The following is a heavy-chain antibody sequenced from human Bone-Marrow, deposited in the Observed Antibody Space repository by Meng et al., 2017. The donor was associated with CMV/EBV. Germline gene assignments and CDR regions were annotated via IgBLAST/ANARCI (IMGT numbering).Heavy chain of an antibody. D-gene: IGHD3-3*01. J-gene: IGHJ6*02. V-gene: IGHV3-7*01. CDR3: ARDSIYGMDV. Sequence: LSLTCAASGFTFSSYWMSWVRQAPGKGLEWVANIKQDGSEKYYVDSVKGRFTIFRDNAKNSLYLQMNSLRAEDTAVYYCARDSIYGMDVWGQGTTVTVSS. CDR2: IKQDGSEK. CDR1: GFTFSSYW.